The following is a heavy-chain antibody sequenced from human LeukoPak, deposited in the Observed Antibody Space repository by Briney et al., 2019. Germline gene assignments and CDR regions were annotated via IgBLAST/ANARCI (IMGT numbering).Heavy chain of an antibody. D-gene: IGHD2-15*01. CDR3: ATDRYCSGGSCSSPNWFDP. J-gene: IGHJ5*02. CDR2: VYYSGST. CDR1: GASISSGSYY. V-gene: IGHV4-39*07. Sequence: SETLSLTCTVSGASISSGSYYWGWIRQSPGKGLEWLGSVYYSGSTYYNPSPKSRVTISVDTSKNQFSLNLRSVTAADTAVYYCATDRYCSGGSCSSPNWFDPWGQGTLVTVSS.